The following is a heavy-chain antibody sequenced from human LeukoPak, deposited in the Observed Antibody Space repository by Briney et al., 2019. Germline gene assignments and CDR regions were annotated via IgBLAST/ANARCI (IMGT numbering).Heavy chain of an antibody. CDR1: GFTVSSNY. J-gene: IGHJ4*02. CDR3: ARAPPSYIDY. CDR2: IYYSGST. V-gene: IGHV4-39*01. Sequence: GSLRLSCAASGFTVSSNYMSWVRQPPGKGLEWIGSIYYSGSTYYNPSPKSRVTISVDTSKNQFSLKLSSVTAADTAVYYCARAPPSYIDYWGQGTLVTVSS.